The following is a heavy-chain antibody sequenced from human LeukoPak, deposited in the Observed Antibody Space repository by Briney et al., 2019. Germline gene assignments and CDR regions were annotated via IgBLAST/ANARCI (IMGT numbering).Heavy chain of an antibody. Sequence: PGGSLRLSCAASGFTFSSSWMSWVRQAPGKGLEWVANISPDGSETNYVDSVKGRFTISRDNSKNTLYLQMNSLRAEDTAVYYCAKGTEYSSSSVYFDYWGQGTLVTVSS. V-gene: IGHV3-7*03. CDR1: GFTFSSSW. CDR3: AKGTEYSSSSVYFDY. CDR2: ISPDGSET. J-gene: IGHJ4*02. D-gene: IGHD6-6*01.